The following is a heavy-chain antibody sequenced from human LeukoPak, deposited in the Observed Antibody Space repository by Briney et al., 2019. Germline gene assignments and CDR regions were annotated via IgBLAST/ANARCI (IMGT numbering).Heavy chain of an antibody. Sequence: SETLSLTCTVFGGSTSSYYWSWIRQPPGKGLEWIGYIYYSGNTNYNPSLKSRVTISVDTSKNQFSLKLSSVTAADTAVYYCARGMIGTTFDIWGQGTMVTVSS. CDR2: IYYSGNT. CDR3: ARGMIGTTFDI. V-gene: IGHV4-59*01. CDR1: GGSTSSYY. D-gene: IGHD3-22*01. J-gene: IGHJ3*02.